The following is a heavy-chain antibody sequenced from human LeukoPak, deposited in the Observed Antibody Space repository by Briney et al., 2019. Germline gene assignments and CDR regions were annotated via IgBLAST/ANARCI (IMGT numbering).Heavy chain of an antibody. CDR1: GFTFSSYE. J-gene: IGHJ5*02. V-gene: IGHV3-48*03. Sequence: HPGGSLRLSCAASGFTFSSYEMNWVRQAPGKGLEWVSYISSSGSTIYYADSVKGRFTISRDNAKNSLYLQMNSLRAEDTAVYYCAREVGAYQANSWFDPWGQGILVTVSS. CDR3: AREVGAYQANSWFDP. CDR2: ISSSGSTI. D-gene: IGHD1-26*01.